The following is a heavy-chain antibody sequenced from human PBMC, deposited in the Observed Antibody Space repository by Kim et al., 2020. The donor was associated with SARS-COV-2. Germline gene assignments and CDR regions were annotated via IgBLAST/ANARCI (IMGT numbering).Heavy chain of an antibody. V-gene: IGHV4-34*01. D-gene: IGHD3-22*01. Sequence: SETLSLTCAVYGGSFSGYYWSWIRQPPGKGLEWIGEINHSGSTNYNPSLKSRVTISVDTSKNQFSLKLSSVTAADTAVYYCARPVYYYDSSAVHDYYYGMDVWGQGTTVTVSS. CDR3: ARPVYYYDSSAVHDYYYGMDV. CDR2: INHSGST. CDR1: GGSFSGYY. J-gene: IGHJ6*02.